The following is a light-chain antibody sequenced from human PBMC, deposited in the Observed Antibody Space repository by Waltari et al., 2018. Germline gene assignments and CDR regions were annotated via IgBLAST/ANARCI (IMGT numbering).Light chain of an antibody. CDR2: FTD. J-gene: IGLJ3*02. V-gene: IGLV1-44*01. Sequence: QSVLTQPPSASGTPGQRVTISCSGGRSNIGSNSVNWFQQLPGTAPRLFIYFTDQRPSGVPGRFSGCKSGTSASLAISGLQSGDEADYYCASWDASLNGWVFGGGTKLTVL. CDR3: ASWDASLNGWV. CDR1: RSNIGSNS.